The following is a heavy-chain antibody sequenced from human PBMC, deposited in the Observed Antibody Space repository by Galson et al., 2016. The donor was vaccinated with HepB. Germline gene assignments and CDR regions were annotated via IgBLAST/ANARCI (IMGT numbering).Heavy chain of an antibody. CDR3: ARGQDTSVEIYYYSMDV. J-gene: IGHJ6*02. D-gene: IGHD5-18*01. CDR1: GFIFSRYS. CDR2: IVSGSDTI. V-gene: IGHV3-48*02. Sequence: SLRLSCAASGFIFSRYSMNWVRQAPGKGLEWVSYIVSGSDTIYYADPVKGRFTISRDNAKNSLYLQMIGLRDEDTAVYYCARGQDTSVEIYYYSMDVWGQGTTVTVSS.